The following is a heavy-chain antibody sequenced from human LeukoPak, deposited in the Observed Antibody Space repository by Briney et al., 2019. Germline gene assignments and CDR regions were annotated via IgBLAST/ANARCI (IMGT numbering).Heavy chain of an antibody. CDR1: GVPLSHYA. CDR2: ISFDGTNK. J-gene: IGHJ4*02. CDR3: ATDYGDYEPIDY. Sequence: PGRSLRLSCTASGVPLSHYAMHWVRRAPGRGLEGVTVISFDGTNKYYGESVEGRFSVPRDNSKNTLYLQMNSLRPDDTAMYYCATDYGDYEPIDYWGQGTLVTVSS. D-gene: IGHD4-17*01. V-gene: IGHV3-30*04.